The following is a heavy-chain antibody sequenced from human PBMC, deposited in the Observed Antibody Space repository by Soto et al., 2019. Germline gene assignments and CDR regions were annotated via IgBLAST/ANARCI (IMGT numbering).Heavy chain of an antibody. CDR3: ARHRARNWFDP. J-gene: IGHJ5*02. V-gene: IGHV4-39*01. D-gene: IGHD6-6*01. CDR1: GFTKCSRSDD. CDR2: IYYNGST. Sequence: PSGTLSLARIMSGFTKCSRSDDWGWLHQPHGKGLEWIGSIYYNGSTSYNPSLKGRVTISVDTSKNQFPLKLSSVTAADTAVFYCARHRARNWFDPWGQGNPVTVSS.